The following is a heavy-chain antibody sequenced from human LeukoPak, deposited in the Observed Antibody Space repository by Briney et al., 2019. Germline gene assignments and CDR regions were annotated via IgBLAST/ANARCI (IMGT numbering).Heavy chain of an antibody. D-gene: IGHD6-13*01. CDR3: ARDLCSSWYRPRCYYYYGMDV. V-gene: IGHV1-18*01. J-gene: IGHJ6*02. CDR2: ISAYNGNT. CDR1: GYTFTSYG. Sequence: GASVKVSCKASGYTFTSYGISWVRQAPGQGLGWMGWISAYNGNTNYAQKLQGRVTMTTDTSTSTAYMELRSLRSDDTAVYYCARDLCSSWYRPRCYYYYGMDVWGQGTTVTVSS.